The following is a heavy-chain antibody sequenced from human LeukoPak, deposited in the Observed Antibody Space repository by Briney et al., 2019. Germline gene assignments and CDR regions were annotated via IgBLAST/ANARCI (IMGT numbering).Heavy chain of an antibody. CDR2: IYTSGST. CDR1: GGSISSYY. Sequence: SETLSLTCTVSGGSISSYYWSWIRQPAGKGLEWIGRIYTSGSTNYNPSLKSRVTMSVDTSKNQFSLKLSSVTAADTAVYYYARGDGMQHYYDSSGYYYFDYWGQGTLVTVSS. J-gene: IGHJ4*02. V-gene: IGHV4-4*07. CDR3: ARGDGMQHYYDSSGYYYFDY. D-gene: IGHD3-22*01.